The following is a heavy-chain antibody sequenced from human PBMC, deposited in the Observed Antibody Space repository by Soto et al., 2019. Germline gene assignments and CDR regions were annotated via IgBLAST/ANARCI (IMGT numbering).Heavy chain of an antibody. CDR2: IYHSGST. CDR1: SGSISSSNW. CDR3: ARTPITIFGAGYYYMDV. D-gene: IGHD3-3*01. V-gene: IGHV4-4*02. J-gene: IGHJ6*03. Sequence: SETLSLTCAVSSGSISSSNWWSWVRQPPGKGLEWIGEIYHSGSTNYNPSLKSRVTISVDKSKNQFSLKLSSVTAADTAVYYCARTPITIFGAGYYYMDVWGKGTTVTVSS.